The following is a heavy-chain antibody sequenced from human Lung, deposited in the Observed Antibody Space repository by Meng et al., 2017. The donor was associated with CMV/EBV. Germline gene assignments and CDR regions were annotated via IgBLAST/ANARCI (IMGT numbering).Heavy chain of an antibody. D-gene: IGHD2-2*01. CDR1: GFTFSSYA. CDR2: ISGSGGST. J-gene: IGHJ2*01. CDR3: AKAGCSSTSCYGWYFEL. V-gene: IGHV3-23*01. Sequence: GESXKISCAASGFTFSSYAMSWVRQAPGKGLEWVSAISGSGGSTYYADSVKGRFTISRDNSKNTLYLQMNSLRAEDTAVYYCAKAGCSSTSCYGWYFELWGLGTLVTVSS.